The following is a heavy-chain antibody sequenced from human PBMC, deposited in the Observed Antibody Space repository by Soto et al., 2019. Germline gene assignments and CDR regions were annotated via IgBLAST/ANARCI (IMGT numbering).Heavy chain of an antibody. V-gene: IGHV3-53*01. J-gene: IGHJ3*02. Sequence: GGSLRLSCAASGFTFSSYAMSWVRQAPGKGLEWVSAIYSGGSTYYADSVKGRFTISRDNSKNTLYLQMNSLRAEDTAVYYCARDRGVYGDAFDIWGQGTMVTVSS. D-gene: IGHD3-10*01. CDR2: IYSGGST. CDR3: ARDRGVYGDAFDI. CDR1: GFTFSSYA.